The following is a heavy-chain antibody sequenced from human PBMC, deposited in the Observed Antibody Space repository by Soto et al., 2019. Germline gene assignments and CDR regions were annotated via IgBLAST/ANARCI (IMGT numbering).Heavy chain of an antibody. CDR2: IIPIFGTA. CDR1: GGTFSSYA. Sequence: SVKLSCKASGGTFSSYAISWVRQAPGQGLEWMGGIIPIFGTANYAQKFQGRVTITADESTSTAYMELSSLRSEDTAVYYCARRPMTTVSRYNWFDPWGQGTLVTVSS. V-gene: IGHV1-69*13. CDR3: ARRPMTTVSRYNWFDP. J-gene: IGHJ5*02. D-gene: IGHD4-4*01.